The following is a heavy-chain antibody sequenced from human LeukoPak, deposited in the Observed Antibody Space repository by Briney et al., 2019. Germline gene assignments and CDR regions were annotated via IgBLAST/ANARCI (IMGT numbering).Heavy chain of an antibody. Sequence: ASVKVSCKASGYTFTSYGISWVRQAPGQGLEWIGWISAYNGNTNYAQKLQGRVTMTTDTSTSTAYMELRSLRSDDTAVYYCARDGTRGYCSSTSCSYYYYGMDVWGKGTTVTVSS. CDR2: ISAYNGNT. J-gene: IGHJ6*04. CDR1: GYTFTSYG. V-gene: IGHV1-18*04. CDR3: ARDGTRGYCSSTSCSYYYYGMDV. D-gene: IGHD2-2*01.